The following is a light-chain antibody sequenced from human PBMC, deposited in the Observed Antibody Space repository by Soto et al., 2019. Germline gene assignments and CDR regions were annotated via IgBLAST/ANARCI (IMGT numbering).Light chain of an antibody. Sequence: IVLTQSPGTLSLSPGERATLSWRASQSVSSSYLAWYQQKPGQAPRLLIYGASSKATGIPDRFSGSGSGTDFTLTISRLEPEDFAVYYCQQYGSSPWTFGQGTKVDI. CDR2: GAS. CDR3: QQYGSSPWT. J-gene: IGKJ1*01. CDR1: QSVSSSY. V-gene: IGKV3-20*01.